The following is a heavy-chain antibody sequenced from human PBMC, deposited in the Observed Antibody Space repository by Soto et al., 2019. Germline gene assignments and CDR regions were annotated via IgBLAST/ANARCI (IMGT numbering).Heavy chain of an antibody. CDR2: IIPIFGTA. CDR1: GGTFSSYA. CDR3: ARGIPMTTVKPDAFDI. D-gene: IGHD4-17*01. V-gene: IGHV1-69*01. J-gene: IGHJ3*02. Sequence: QVQLVQSGAEVKKPGSSVKVSCKASGGTFSSYAISWVRQAPGQGLEWMGGIIPIFGTANYAKKFQGRVTITADESTSTAYMELSSLRSEDTAVYYCARGIPMTTVKPDAFDIWGQGTMVTVSS.